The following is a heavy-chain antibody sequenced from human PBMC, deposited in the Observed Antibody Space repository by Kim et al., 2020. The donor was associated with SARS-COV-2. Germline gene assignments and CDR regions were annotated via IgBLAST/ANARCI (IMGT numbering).Heavy chain of an antibody. CDR2: ISSSSSTI. Sequence: GGSLRLSCAASGFTFSSYSMNWVRQAPGKGLEWVSYISSSSSTIYYADSVKGRFTISRDNAKNSLYLQMNSLRAEDTAVYYCARHCSGGSCYKASHYYYYGMDVWGQGTTVTVSS. J-gene: IGHJ6*02. CDR1: GFTFSSYS. V-gene: IGHV3-48*04. D-gene: IGHD2-15*01. CDR3: ARHCSGGSCYKASHYYYYGMDV.